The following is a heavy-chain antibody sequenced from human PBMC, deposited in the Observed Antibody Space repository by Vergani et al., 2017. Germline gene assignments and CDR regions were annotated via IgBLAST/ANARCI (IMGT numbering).Heavy chain of an antibody. V-gene: IGHV3-21*01. CDR3: SRGSVAGSYYYSGMDV. D-gene: IGHD6-19*01. CDR2: ISSSSTYI. J-gene: IGHJ6*02. Sequence: EVQVLESGGGLVQPGGSLRLSCAASGFTFSNYAMNWVRQAQGKGLEWVSSISSSSTYIYYADSVKGRFTISRDNAKNSLYLQMNSLRAEDTAVYYCSRGSVAGSYYYSGMDVWGQGTTVTVSS. CDR1: GFTFSNYA.